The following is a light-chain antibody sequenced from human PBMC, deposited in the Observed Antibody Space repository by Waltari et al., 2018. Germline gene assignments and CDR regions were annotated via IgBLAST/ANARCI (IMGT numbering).Light chain of an antibody. CDR3: SSYTTIISYV. Sequence: QSALTQPASVSGSPGQSITISCTGTSSDIGVYNHVSWYQQHPGKAPKLMIYDVTNRPAGVSERFSGSKSDYTSSLTSSGLQAEDEADYYCSSYTTIISYVFGTGTRVTVL. CDR1: SSDIGVYNH. CDR2: DVT. V-gene: IGLV2-14*03. J-gene: IGLJ1*01.